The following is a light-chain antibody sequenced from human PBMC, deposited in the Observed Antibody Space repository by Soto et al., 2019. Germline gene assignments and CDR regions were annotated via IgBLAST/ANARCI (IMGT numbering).Light chain of an antibody. J-gene: IGKJ2*01. CDR3: QQDYNLPYT. CDR1: QSVSSSY. Sequence: EIVMTQSPATLSLSPGERATLSCRASQSVSSSYLSWYQQKPGQAPRLLIYGASTRATGITARFSGSGSGTDFTLTISSLQPEGFAVYYCQQDYNLPYTFGQGTKLEIK. CDR2: GAS. V-gene: IGKV3D-7*01.